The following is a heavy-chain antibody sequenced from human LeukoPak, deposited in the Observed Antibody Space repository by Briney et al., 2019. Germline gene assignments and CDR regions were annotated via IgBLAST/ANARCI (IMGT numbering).Heavy chain of an antibody. D-gene: IGHD5-24*01. CDR2: IDSTGST. CDR3: AGHVDGSNSFGDY. V-gene: IGHV4-39*01. CDR1: GGSVSSSSYY. J-gene: IGHJ4*02. Sequence: PSETLSLSCTVSGGSVSSSSYYWGWIRQPPGKGLEWIGNIDSTGSTYYNPSLKSRATISVDTSKNQFSLQLSSVTAADTAVYYCAGHVDGSNSFGDYWGQGTLLTVSS.